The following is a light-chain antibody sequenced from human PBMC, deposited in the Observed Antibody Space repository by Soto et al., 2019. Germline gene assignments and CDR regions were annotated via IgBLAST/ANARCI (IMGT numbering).Light chain of an antibody. J-gene: IGKJ1*01. Sequence: EIMLTQSPGTLSLSPGERATLSCRASQSVSSSYLAWYQQKPGQPPRLLFYGASSRATGIPDRFSGSGSGTDFTLTISRLEPEDLAVYYCQQYGSSPWTFGQGTKVDI. CDR1: QSVSSSY. CDR2: GAS. V-gene: IGKV3-20*01. CDR3: QQYGSSPWT.